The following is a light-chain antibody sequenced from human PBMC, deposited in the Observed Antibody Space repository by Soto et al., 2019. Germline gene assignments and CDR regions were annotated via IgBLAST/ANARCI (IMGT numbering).Light chain of an antibody. V-gene: IGLV2-14*01. CDR3: SSYTDSNTVL. CDR2: EVA. J-gene: IGLJ2*01. CDR1: SSDVGAYNY. Sequence: QSALTQPASVSGSPGQSITISSTGTSSDVGAYNYVSWYQHHPGKAPKLIIYEVANRPSGVSNRFSGSKSGNTASLTISGLQAEDEADYYFSSYTDSNTVLFGGGTKLTVL.